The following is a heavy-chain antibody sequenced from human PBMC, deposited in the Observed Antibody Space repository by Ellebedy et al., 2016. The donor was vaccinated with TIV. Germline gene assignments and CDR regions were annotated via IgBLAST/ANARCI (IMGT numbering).Heavy chain of an antibody. Sequence: ASVKVSXXASGYTFTSYAMHWVRQAPGQRLEWMGWINAGNGNTKYSQKFQGRVTITRDTSASTAYMELSSLRSEDTAVYYCARSPGVPAASSVGWFDPWGQGTLVTVSS. CDR2: INAGNGNT. D-gene: IGHD2-2*01. CDR1: GYTFTSYA. J-gene: IGHJ5*02. CDR3: ARSPGVPAASSVGWFDP. V-gene: IGHV1-3*01.